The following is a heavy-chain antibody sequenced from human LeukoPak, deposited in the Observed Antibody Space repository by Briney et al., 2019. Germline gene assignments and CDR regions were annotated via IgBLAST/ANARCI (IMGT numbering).Heavy chain of an antibody. V-gene: IGHV3-7*01. CDR1: GFTFNNYW. CDR2: IKHDEIEK. J-gene: IGHJ4*02. CDR3: TRVPYGDYWSSDY. D-gene: IGHD4-17*01. Sequence: GGSLRLSCAASGFTFNNYWMSWVRQAPGKGLEWVANIKHDEIEKYYVDSVKGRFTISRDNAKNSVFLQMNSLRVEDTAIYYRTRVPYGDYWSSDYWGQGTLVTVSS.